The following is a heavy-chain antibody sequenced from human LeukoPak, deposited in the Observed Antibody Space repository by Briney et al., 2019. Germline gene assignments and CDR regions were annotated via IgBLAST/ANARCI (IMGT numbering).Heavy chain of an antibody. CDR2: IYYSGSN. Sequence: SSETLSLTCTVSGGSISSYYWSWIRQPPRKGLEWIGYIYYSGSNNYNPSLKSRVTISVDTSKNQFSLKLSSVTAADTAVYYCARGSTAMVIFDYWGQGTLVTVSS. CDR1: GGSISSYY. V-gene: IGHV4-59*01. CDR3: ARGSTAMVIFDY. D-gene: IGHD5-18*01. J-gene: IGHJ4*02.